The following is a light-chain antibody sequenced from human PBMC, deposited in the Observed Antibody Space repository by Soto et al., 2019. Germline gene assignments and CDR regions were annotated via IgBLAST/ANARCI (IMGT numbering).Light chain of an antibody. CDR1: QSISTW. CDR3: QQYINRWT. V-gene: IGKV1-5*03. CDR2: KAS. J-gene: IGKJ1*01. Sequence: DIQMTQSPSTLSASVKDRVTNTCRASQSISTWLAWYQQKPGKAPKLLIYKASSLESGVPSRFSGSGSGTEFTLTISSLQPDDSATYYCQQYINRWTFGQGTKVDIK.